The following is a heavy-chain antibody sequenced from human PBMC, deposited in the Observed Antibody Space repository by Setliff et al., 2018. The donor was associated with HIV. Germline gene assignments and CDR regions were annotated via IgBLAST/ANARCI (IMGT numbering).Heavy chain of an antibody. J-gene: IGHJ6*03. CDR2: IYYSGST. CDR1: GGSVGSGSYY. CDR3: TRDLWGDDYYYNNMDV. D-gene: IGHD2-21*02. V-gene: IGHV4-61*01. Sequence: PSETLSLTCSVPGGSVGSGSYYWSWIRQAPGKGLEWLGYIYYSGSTNYNPSLKSRVTMSVDTSKNQFSLKVTSVTAADTAVYYCTRDLWGDDYYYNNMDVWGKGTTVTVSS.